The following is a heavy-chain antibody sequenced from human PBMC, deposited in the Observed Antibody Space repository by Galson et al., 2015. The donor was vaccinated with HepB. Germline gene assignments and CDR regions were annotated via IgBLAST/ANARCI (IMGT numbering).Heavy chain of an antibody. CDR2: IFRGGST. J-gene: IGHJ4*02. V-gene: IGHV3-66*01. D-gene: IGHD6-19*01. CDR1: GFGVTDNY. CDR3: ARAGAVAGVEGDYFNY. Sequence: SLRLSCAASGFGVTDNYMAWVRQAPGKGLQWVSVIFRGGSTSYTESVKGRFTISRDISKNMVYLQMDSLRGEDTAVYFCARAGAVAGVEGDYFNYWGQGTVVTVPS.